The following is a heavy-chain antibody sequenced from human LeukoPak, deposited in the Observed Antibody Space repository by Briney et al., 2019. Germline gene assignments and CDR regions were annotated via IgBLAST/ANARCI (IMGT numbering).Heavy chain of an antibody. J-gene: IGHJ4*02. CDR1: GYTFTSYD. CDR2: MSPNSGIA. CDR3: VRTPPNWGADY. V-gene: IGHV1-8*01. Sequence: ASVKVSCKASGYTFTSYDINWVRQATGQGLEWMGWMSPNSGIAGYAQKFQGRVTMTRNTAISTAYMELSSLRSEDTAVYYCVRTPPNWGADYWGQGTLVTVSS. D-gene: IGHD7-27*01.